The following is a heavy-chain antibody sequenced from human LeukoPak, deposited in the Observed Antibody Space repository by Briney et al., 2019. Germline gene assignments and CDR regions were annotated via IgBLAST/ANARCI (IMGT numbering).Heavy chain of an antibody. CDR1: GGSFSGYY. CDR2: INHSGST. Sequence: SETLSLTCAVYGGSFSGYYWSWIRQPPGKGLEWIGEINHSGSTNYNPSLKSRVTISVDTSKNQFSLKLSSVTAADTAVYYCARVRGYCSSTSCLRHYYYYYYMDVWGKGTTVTVSS. CDR3: ARVRGYCSSTSCLRHYYYYYYMDV. V-gene: IGHV4-34*01. J-gene: IGHJ6*03. D-gene: IGHD2-2*01.